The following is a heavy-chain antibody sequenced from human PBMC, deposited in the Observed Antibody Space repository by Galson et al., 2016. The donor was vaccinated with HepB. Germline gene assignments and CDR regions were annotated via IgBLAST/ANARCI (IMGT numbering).Heavy chain of an antibody. CDR3: AREHDSGSSHHYYYGMDV. J-gene: IGHJ6*02. Sequence: SLRLSCAASGFVVSSNYMSWVRQAPGKGLEWVSVMYTGGSTYYAGSVKGRFTISRDSSKNTLYLQMSSLRAEDTAVYYCAREHDSGSSHHYYYGMDVWGLGTTVTVSS. CDR2: MYTGGST. CDR1: GFVVSSNY. V-gene: IGHV3-53*01. D-gene: IGHD3-10*01.